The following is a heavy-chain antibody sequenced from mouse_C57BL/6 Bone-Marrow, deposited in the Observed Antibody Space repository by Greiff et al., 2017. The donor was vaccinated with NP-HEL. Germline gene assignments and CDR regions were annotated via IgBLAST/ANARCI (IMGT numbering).Heavy chain of an antibody. CDR2: IYPGSGNT. Sequence: QVQLQQSGAELVRPGASVKLSCKASGYTFTDYYINWVKQRPGQGLEWIARIYPGSGNTYYNEKFKGKATLTAEKSSSTAYMQLSSLTSEDSAVYFCARHRITTGGCAYWGQGTLVTVSA. CDR1: GYTFTDYY. V-gene: IGHV1-76*01. CDR3: ARHRITTGGCAY. J-gene: IGHJ3*01. D-gene: IGHD1-1*01.